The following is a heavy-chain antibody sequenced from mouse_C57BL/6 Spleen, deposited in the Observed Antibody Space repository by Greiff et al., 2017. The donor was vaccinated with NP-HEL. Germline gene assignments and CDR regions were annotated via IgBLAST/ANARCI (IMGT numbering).Heavy chain of an antibody. CDR2: INPNNGGT. V-gene: IGHV1-18*01. CDR1: GYTFTDYN. J-gene: IGHJ3*01. D-gene: IGHD2-1*01. Sequence: EVQLQQSGPELVKPGASVKIPCKASGYTFTDYNMDWVKQSHGKSLEWIGDINPNNGGTIYNQKFKGKATLTVDKSSSTAYMELRSLTSEDTAVYYCARERNGNYKGFAYWGQGTLVTVSA. CDR3: ARERNGNYKGFAY.